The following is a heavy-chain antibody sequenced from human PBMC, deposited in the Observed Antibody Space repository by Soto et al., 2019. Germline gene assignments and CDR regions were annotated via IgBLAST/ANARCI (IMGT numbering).Heavy chain of an antibody. Sequence: SETLSLTCTVSGGSISSYYWSWIRQPPGKGLEWIGYTYYSGSTNYNPSLKSRVTISVDTSKNQFSLKLSSVTAADTAVYYCARGGGAYSSSWPFDYWGQGTLVTVSS. CDR2: TYYSGST. J-gene: IGHJ4*02. D-gene: IGHD6-13*01. V-gene: IGHV4-59*01. CDR1: GGSISSYY. CDR3: ARGGGAYSSSWPFDY.